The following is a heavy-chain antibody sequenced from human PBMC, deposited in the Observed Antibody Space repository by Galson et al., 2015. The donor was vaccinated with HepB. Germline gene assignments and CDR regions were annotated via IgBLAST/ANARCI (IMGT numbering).Heavy chain of an antibody. J-gene: IGHJ5*02. CDR3: TRGDSSAS. Sequence: SLRLSCAASGFTFSTYGMNWVRQAPGKGLEWVSSISSTSSYINYADSVKGRFTISRDNAKNSLYMQMNGLRAEDTAVYYCTRGDSSASWGQGILVTVSS. V-gene: IGHV3-21*01. D-gene: IGHD6-25*01. CDR2: ISSTSSYI. CDR1: GFTFSTYG.